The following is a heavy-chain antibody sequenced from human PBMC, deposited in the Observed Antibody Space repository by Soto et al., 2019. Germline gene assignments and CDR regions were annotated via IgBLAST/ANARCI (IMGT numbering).Heavy chain of an antibody. CDR1: GFTFSDHY. CDR2: ISNSGTTI. CDR3: ALEQGTEGTFWSGPMDV. Sequence: QAQLVESGGGLVKPGGSLRLSCAASGFTFSDHYMSWIRQAPGKGLEWVSIISNSGTTIYHIDSVKGRFTISRDNAKYSLYTHMHSRRAQDTAVQDRALEQGTEGTFWSGPMDVWGKGTTVTVSS. J-gene: IGHJ6*04. D-gene: IGHD3-3*01. V-gene: IGHV3-11*01.